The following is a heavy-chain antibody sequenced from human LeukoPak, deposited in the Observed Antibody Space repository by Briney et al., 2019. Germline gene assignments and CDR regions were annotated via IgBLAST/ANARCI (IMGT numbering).Heavy chain of an antibody. V-gene: IGHV1-2*02. D-gene: IGHD2/OR15-2a*01. CDR2: INPNSGGT. CDR3: ARDRAQYFGRASGY. CDR1: GYTFTGYY. Sequence: ASVKVSCKASGYTFTGYYMHWVRQAPGQGLEWMGWINPNSGGTNYAQKFQGRVTMTRDTSISTAYMELSRLRSGDTAVYYCARDRAQYFGRASGYWGQGTLVTVSS. J-gene: IGHJ4*02.